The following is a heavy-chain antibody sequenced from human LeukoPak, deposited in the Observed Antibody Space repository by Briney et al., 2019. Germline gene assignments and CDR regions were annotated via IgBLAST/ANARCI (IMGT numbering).Heavy chain of an antibody. J-gene: IGHJ6*03. Sequence: PSETLSLTCTVSGGSISGTSYCWGWIRQPPGKGLEWIGSIYYSGSTYYNPSLKSRVTISVDTSKNQFSLKLSSVTAADTAVYYCAGFCMVRGVMDYYYMDVWGKGTTVTISS. CDR3: AGFCMVRGVMDYYYMDV. CDR2: IYYSGST. V-gene: IGHV4-39*07. D-gene: IGHD3-10*01. CDR1: GGSISGTSYC.